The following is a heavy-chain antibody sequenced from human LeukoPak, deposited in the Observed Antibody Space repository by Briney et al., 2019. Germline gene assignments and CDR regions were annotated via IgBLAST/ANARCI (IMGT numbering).Heavy chain of an antibody. Sequence: PGGSLRLSCAASGFTFSDYYMSWIRQAPGKGLEWVSYISSSGSTIYYADSVKGRFTISRDNAKNSLYLQMNSLRAEDTALYYCAKDLSAIPYGGKGFDYWGQGTLVTVSS. V-gene: IGHV3-11*01. CDR1: GFTFSDYY. CDR2: ISSSGSTI. CDR3: AKDLSAIPYGGKGFDY. D-gene: IGHD4-23*01. J-gene: IGHJ4*02.